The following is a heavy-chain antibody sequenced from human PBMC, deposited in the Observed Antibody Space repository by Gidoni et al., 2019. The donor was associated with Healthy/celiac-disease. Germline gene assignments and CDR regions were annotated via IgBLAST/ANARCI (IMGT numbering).Heavy chain of an antibody. V-gene: IGHV3-30*18. CDR3: AKENYYDFWSGYQAVDY. Sequence: QVQLVESGGGVVQPGRSLRLSCAASGFTFSSYGMHWVRQAPGKGLEWVAVISYDGSNKYYADSVKGRFTISRDNSKNTLYLQMNSLRAEDTAVYYCAKENYYDFWSGYQAVDYWGQGTLVTVSS. J-gene: IGHJ4*02. CDR1: GFTFSSYG. CDR2: ISYDGSNK. D-gene: IGHD3-3*01.